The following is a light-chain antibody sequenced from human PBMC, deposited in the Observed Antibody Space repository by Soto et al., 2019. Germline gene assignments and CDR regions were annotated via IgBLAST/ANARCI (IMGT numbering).Light chain of an antibody. CDR3: QHYDSYSGT. J-gene: IGKJ3*01. V-gene: IGKV1-5*03. CDR2: RAS. CDR1: QSINTW. Sequence: DIQLTQSPSTLSASVGDRVTITCRASQSINTWLAWYQQKPGKAPKLLIYRASSLEGGVPSRFSGSGSGTEFTLTISCLQPDDFSTYYCQHYDSYSGTFGPGTKVDIK.